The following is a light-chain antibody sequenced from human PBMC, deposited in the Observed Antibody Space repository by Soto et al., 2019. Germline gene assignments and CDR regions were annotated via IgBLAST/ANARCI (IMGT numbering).Light chain of an antibody. Sequence: EIVLTQSPATLSLSPGERATLSCGASQSVSSSYLAWYQQKPGLAPRLLIYDASSRSTGIPDRFTGSGSGTDVALTISSLEPDDFAGYSCQQHGRSPYTFGQGTKLEIK. J-gene: IGKJ2*01. CDR1: QSVSSSY. CDR3: QQHGRSPYT. CDR2: DAS. V-gene: IGKV3D-20*01.